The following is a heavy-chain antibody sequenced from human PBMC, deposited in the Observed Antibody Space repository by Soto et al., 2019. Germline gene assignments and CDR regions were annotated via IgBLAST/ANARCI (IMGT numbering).Heavy chain of an antibody. J-gene: IGHJ5*02. Sequence: QVQLQESGPGLVKPSQTLSLTCTVSGGSISSGDYYWSWIRQPPGKGLEWIGYIYYSGSTYYNPSLKSRVTISVDTSKNQFSLKLSSVTATDTAVYYCAKSTVTTSRFGWFDPWGQGTLVTVSS. CDR3: AKSTVTTSRFGWFDP. D-gene: IGHD4-17*01. CDR1: GGSISSGDYY. CDR2: IYYSGST. V-gene: IGHV4-30-4*01.